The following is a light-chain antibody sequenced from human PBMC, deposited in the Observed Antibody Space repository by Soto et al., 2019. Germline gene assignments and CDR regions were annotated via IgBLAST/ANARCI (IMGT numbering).Light chain of an antibody. CDR2: NTN. Sequence: QTVVTQEPSLTVSPGGTVTLTCASSTGAVTSGDYPNWFQQKPGQAPRTLIYNTNNKWSWTPARFSGSLLGGKAALTLSGVQPEDEAEYYCLLYYGGAWVFGGGTKLTVL. CDR3: LLYYGGAWV. J-gene: IGLJ3*02. V-gene: IGLV7-43*01. CDR1: TGAVTSGDY.